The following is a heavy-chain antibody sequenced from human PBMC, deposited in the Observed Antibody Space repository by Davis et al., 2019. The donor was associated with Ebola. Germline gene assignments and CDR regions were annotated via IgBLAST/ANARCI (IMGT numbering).Heavy chain of an antibody. J-gene: IGHJ3*02. CDR3: ARGRYCSSTSCYEKDAFDI. V-gene: IGHV4-59*01. Sequence: PGGSLRLSCTVPGGSISSYYWSWIRQPPGKGLEWIGYIYYSGSTNYNPSLKSRVTISVDTSKNQFSLKLSSVTAADTAVYYCARGRYCSSTSCYEKDAFDIWGQGTMVTVSS. D-gene: IGHD2-2*01. CDR1: GGSISSYY. CDR2: IYYSGST.